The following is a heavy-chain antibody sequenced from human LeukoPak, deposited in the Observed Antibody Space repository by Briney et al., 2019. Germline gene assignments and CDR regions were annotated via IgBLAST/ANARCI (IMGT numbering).Heavy chain of an antibody. V-gene: IGHV4-4*07. D-gene: IGHD3-3*01. J-gene: IGHJ4*02. CDR1: GGSIRNYY. CDR3: ARDARGWSGFDY. CDR2: IYTTGNT. Sequence: PSETLSLTXSVSGGSIRNYYWSWIRQAAGKGREWIGRIYTTGNTDYNPSLKSRVTMSVDTSKNQFSLNLSSVTAADTAVYYCARDARGWSGFDYWGQGTLVTVSS.